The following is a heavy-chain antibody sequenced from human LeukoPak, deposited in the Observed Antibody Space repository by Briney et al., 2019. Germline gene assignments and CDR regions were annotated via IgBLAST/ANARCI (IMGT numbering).Heavy chain of an antibody. CDR2: IYHSGST. J-gene: IGHJ5*02. D-gene: IGHD5/OR15-5a*01. CDR3: ARRVSWFDP. V-gene: IGHV4-38-2*02. Sequence: SETLSLTCTVSGYSISSGYHWGWIRQPPGKGLEWIGSIYHSGSTNYNPSLKSRVTISVDTSKNQFSLKLSSVTAADTAVYYCARRVSWFDPWSQGTLVTVSS. CDR1: GYSISSGYH.